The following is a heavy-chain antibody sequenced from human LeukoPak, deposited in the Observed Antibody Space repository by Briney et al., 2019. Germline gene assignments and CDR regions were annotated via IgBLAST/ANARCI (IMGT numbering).Heavy chain of an antibody. CDR2: ISSSGSTI. V-gene: IGHV3-48*03. CDR1: GFTFSSYE. D-gene: IGHD1-1*01. J-gene: IGHJ1*01. Sequence: GGSLRLSCAASGFTFSSYEMNWVRQAPGKGLEWVSYISSSGSTIYYADPVKGRFTISRDNAKNSLYLQMNSLRAEDMAVYFCVRDLMGSGSTTAYLHHWGQGTLVTVSS. CDR3: VRDLMGSGSTTAYLHH.